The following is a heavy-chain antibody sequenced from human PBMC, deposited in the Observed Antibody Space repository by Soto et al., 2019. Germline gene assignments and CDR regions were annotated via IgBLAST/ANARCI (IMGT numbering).Heavy chain of an antibody. Sequence: VASVKVSCKASGGTFSSYTISWVRQAPGQGLEWMGRIIPILGIANYAQKFQGRVTITADKSTSTAYMELSSLRSEDTAVYYCARGTTVTTYYYYYMDVWGKGTTVTVSS. D-gene: IGHD4-4*01. J-gene: IGHJ6*03. CDR2: IIPILGIA. V-gene: IGHV1-69*02. CDR3: ARGTTVTTYYYYYMDV. CDR1: GGTFSSYT.